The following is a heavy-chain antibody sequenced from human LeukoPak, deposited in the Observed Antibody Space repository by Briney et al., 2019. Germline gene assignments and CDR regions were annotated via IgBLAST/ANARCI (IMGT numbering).Heavy chain of an antibody. V-gene: IGHV3-30*18. CDR3: AKDLVNWNYAYYGMDV. CDR2: ISYDGSNK. D-gene: IGHD1-20*01. J-gene: IGHJ6*02. Sequence: GSLRLSCAASGFTFSSYGMHWVRQAPGKGLEWVAVISYDGSNKYYADSVKGRFTISRDNSKNTLYLQMNSLRAEDTAVYYCAKDLVNWNYAYYGMDVWGQGTTVTVSS. CDR1: GFTFSSYG.